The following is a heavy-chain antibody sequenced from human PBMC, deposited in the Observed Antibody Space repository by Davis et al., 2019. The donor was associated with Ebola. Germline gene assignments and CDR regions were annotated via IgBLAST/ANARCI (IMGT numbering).Heavy chain of an antibody. V-gene: IGHV3-33*06. J-gene: IGHJ6*02. CDR3: AKDLYPYYYYGMDV. CDR1: GFTFSSYG. CDR2: IWYDGSNK. Sequence: GSLRLSCAASGFTFSSYGMHWVRQAPGKGLEWVAVIWYDGSNKYYADSVKGRFTIFRDNSKNTLYLQMNSLRAEDTAVYYCAKDLYPYYYYGMDVWGQGTTVTVSS. D-gene: IGHD2-2*01.